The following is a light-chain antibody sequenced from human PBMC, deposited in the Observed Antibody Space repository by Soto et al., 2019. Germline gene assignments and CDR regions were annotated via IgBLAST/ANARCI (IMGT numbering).Light chain of an antibody. J-gene: IGLJ2*01. Sequence: QSVLTQPRSVSGSPGQSVTISCTGTISDVAGYNYVSWYQHHPGKAPKLLISDVTKRPSWVPDRFSGSKAGSTASLTISELQAEDDADYYCSSYAGSNNLVFGGGTKLTVL. V-gene: IGLV2-11*01. CDR2: DVT. CDR1: ISDVAGYNY. CDR3: SSYAGSNNLV.